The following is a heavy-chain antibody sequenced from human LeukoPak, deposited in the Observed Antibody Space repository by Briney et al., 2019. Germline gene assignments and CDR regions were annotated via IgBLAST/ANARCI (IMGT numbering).Heavy chain of an antibody. D-gene: IGHD4-23*01. CDR1: GFTFSSYA. CDR2: ISYDGSNK. Sequence: GRSLRLSCAASGFTFSSYAMHWARQAPGKGLEWVAVISYDGSNKYYADSVKGRFTISRDNSKNTLYLQMNSLRAEDTAVYYCAKVPSTVVKTNYYYYYYYMDVWGKGTTVTVSS. V-gene: IGHV3-30-3*01. CDR3: AKVPSTVVKTNYYYYYYYMDV. J-gene: IGHJ6*03.